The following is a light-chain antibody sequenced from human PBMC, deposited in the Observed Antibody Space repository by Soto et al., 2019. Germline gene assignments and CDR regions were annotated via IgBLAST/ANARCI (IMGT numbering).Light chain of an antibody. CDR1: QSLVHSDGNTY. CDR3: MQATLPYT. CDR2: MIS. J-gene: IGKJ2*01. Sequence: DMVMTQTPLSSPVTLGQPASISCRSSQSLVHSDGNTYLSWLQQRPGQPPRLLIYMISNRFSWVTDRFSGRGAGTDFTLKISRVEAEDVGVYYCMQATLPYTFCQGNKREIK. V-gene: IGKV2-24*01.